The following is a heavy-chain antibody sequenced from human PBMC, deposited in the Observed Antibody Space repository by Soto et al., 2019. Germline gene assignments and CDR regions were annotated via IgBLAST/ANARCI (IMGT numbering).Heavy chain of an antibody. D-gene: IGHD5-12*01. Sequence: QVQLVESGGGVVQPGRSLRLSCAASGFTFSSYGMHWVRQAPGKGLEWVAVISYDGSNKYYADSVKGRFTISRDNSKNTLYLQMISLRAEDTGVYYCAEDQADMVGTGAYWGQGTMVTVSS. CDR2: ISYDGSNK. J-gene: IGHJ4*02. CDR1: GFTFSSYG. CDR3: AEDQADMVGTGAY. V-gene: IGHV3-30*18.